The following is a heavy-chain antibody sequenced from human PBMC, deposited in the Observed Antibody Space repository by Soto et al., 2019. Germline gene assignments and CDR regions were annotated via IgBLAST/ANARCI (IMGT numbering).Heavy chain of an antibody. CDR2: INHSGST. D-gene: IGHD3-10*02. J-gene: IGHJ3*02. CDR1: GGSFSGYY. V-gene: IGHV4-34*01. CDR3: ARSLLSGAFDI. Sequence: SATLSLTCAVYGGSFSGYYWSWIRQPPGKGLEWIGEINHSGSTNYNPSLKSRVTISVDTSKNQFSLKLSSVTAADTAVYYCARSLLSGAFDIWGQGTMVTVSS.